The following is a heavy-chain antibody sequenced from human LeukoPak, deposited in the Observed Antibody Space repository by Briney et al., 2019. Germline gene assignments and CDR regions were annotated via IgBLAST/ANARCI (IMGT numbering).Heavy chain of an antibody. Sequence: PSETLSLTCTVSGGSISSSSYYWGWIRQPPGKGLEWIGSIYYSGSTYYNPSLKSRVTISVDTSKNQFSLKLSSVTAADTAVYYCARVSVGAIDTRKLDYWAREPWSPSPQ. CDR1: GGSISSSSYY. J-gene: IGHJ4*02. D-gene: IGHD1-26*01. CDR2: IYYSGST. V-gene: IGHV4-39*01. CDR3: ARVSVGAIDTRKLDY.